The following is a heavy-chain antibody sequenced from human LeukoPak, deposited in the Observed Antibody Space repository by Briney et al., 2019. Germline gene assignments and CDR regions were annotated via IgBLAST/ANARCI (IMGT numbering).Heavy chain of an antibody. CDR2: IYDSGST. CDR1: GGSIRSSYYY. CDR3: AREQYGDYADI. Sequence: PSETLSLTCTVSGGSIRSSYYYWGWIRQPPGKGLEWIGSIYDSGSTYYNPSLKSRVTISVDTSKNQFSLKLSSVTAADTAVYYCAREQYGDYADIWGQGTMVTVSS. D-gene: IGHD4-17*01. V-gene: IGHV4-39*07. J-gene: IGHJ3*02.